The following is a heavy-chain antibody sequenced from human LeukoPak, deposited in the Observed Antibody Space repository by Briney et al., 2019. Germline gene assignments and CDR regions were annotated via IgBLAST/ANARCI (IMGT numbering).Heavy chain of an antibody. J-gene: IGHJ6*03. Sequence: SETLSLTCTVSVGSISSYYWSWIRQPPGKGLEGIGYIYYIGSTNYNPSLKTRVTISVDTSKNQFSLKLSSVTAADTAVYYCARAAAGTLNYYYYYMDVWGKRTTVTISS. D-gene: IGHD6-13*01. CDR2: IYYIGST. CDR1: VGSISSYY. CDR3: ARAAAGTLNYYYYYMDV. V-gene: IGHV4-59*01.